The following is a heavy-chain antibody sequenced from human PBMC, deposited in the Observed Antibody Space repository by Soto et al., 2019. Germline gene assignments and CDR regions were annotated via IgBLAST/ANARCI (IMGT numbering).Heavy chain of an antibody. CDR2: VAYDGSKT. Sequence: QVQLVESGGGVVQPGRSLRLTCAASGFTFSSNGMHWVRQAPGKGLEWVALVAYDGSKTYYGDSVRGRFTISRDNSENTLYLQMNSLRVEDTAGYYCARCVGGSMYDNSGKYDSWGQGTRVTVSS. D-gene: IGHD3-22*01. J-gene: IGHJ5*01. CDR1: GFTFSSNG. V-gene: IGHV3-30*03. CDR3: ARCVGGSMYDNSGKYDS.